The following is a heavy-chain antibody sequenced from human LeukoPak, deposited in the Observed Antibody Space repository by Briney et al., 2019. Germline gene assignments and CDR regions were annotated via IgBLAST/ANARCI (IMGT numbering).Heavy chain of an antibody. D-gene: IGHD2-15*01. Sequence: GGSLRLSCAASGFTFSSYEMNWVRQAPGKGLEWVSYISSSGSTIYYADSVKGRFTISRDNAKNSLFLQMNSLRVEDTAVYYCARAKLRGWNWFDPWGQGTLVTVSS. V-gene: IGHV3-48*03. CDR2: ISSSGSTI. CDR1: GFTFSSYE. J-gene: IGHJ5*02. CDR3: ARAKLRGWNWFDP.